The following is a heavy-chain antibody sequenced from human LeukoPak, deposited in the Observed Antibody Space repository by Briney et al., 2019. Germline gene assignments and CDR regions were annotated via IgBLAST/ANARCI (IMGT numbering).Heavy chain of an antibody. V-gene: IGHV3-49*04. CDR1: GFTFGDYV. CDR3: TGDSYYN. Sequence: GGSLRLSCTASGFTFGDYVMSWVRQAPGKGLEWVGFIRSKGYGGTAEYAASVKGRFTISRDDSKSIAYLQMNSLKTKDTAVYYCTGDSYYNWGQGTLVTVSS. D-gene: IGHD1-26*01. CDR2: IRSKGYGGTA. J-gene: IGHJ4*02.